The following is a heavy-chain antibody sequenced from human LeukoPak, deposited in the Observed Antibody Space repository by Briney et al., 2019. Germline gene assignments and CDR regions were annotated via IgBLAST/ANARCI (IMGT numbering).Heavy chain of an antibody. J-gene: IGHJ4*02. D-gene: IGHD6-19*01. CDR3: ASPKYSSGPFIY. CDR2: IYNTGST. V-gene: IGHV3-53*01. CDR1: GFTVSSNY. Sequence: PGGSLRLSCAASGFTVSSNYMSWVRQGPGKGLEWVSVIYNTGSTYYADSVKGRFTISRDNSKNTLYLQMNSLRAEDTAVYYCASPKYSSGPFIYWGQGTLVTVSS.